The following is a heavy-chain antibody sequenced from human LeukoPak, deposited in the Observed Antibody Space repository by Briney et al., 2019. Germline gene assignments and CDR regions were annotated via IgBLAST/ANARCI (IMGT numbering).Heavy chain of an antibody. CDR3: AKEYSGSFSPFPSYFDY. Sequence: GGSLRLSCAASGFTFSSYEMNWVRQAPGKGLEWVSAISGSGGKTYYADSVKGRFTIFRDNSKNRLYLQMNSLRAEDSAVYYCAKEYSGSFSPFPSYFDYWGQGALVTVSS. V-gene: IGHV3-23*01. J-gene: IGHJ4*02. D-gene: IGHD1-26*01. CDR2: ISGSGGKT. CDR1: GFTFSSYE.